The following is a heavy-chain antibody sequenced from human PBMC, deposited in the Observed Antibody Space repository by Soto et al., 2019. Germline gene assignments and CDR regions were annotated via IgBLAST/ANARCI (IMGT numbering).Heavy chain of an antibody. J-gene: IGHJ6*02. V-gene: IGHV4-59*01. CDR2: LYYTGNT. CDR1: GAPIAVFY. D-gene: IGHD3-10*01. Sequence: QLQESGPGVVKPSETLSLTCTVSGAPIAVFYWTWIRQAPGKGLEWIGYLYYTGNTNYSPSLKSRVAMSMDTSKTPFYLTLTSATAADTAVYFCARGGSEGGLDIWGQGTTVTVSS. CDR3: ARGGSEGGLDI.